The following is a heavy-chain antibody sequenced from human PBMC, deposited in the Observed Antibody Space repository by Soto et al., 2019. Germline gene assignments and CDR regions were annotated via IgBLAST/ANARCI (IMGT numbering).Heavy chain of an antibody. CDR3: ATQPAAMSAVWYYYGMDV. J-gene: IGHJ6*02. Sequence: ASVKVSCKVSGYTLTELSMHWVRQAPGKGLEWMGGFDPEDGETIYAQKFQGRVTMTEDTSTDTAYMELSSLRSEDTAVYYCATQPAAMSAVWYYYGMDVWGQGTTVTVSS. V-gene: IGHV1-24*01. CDR2: FDPEDGET. D-gene: IGHD2-2*01. CDR1: GYTLTELS.